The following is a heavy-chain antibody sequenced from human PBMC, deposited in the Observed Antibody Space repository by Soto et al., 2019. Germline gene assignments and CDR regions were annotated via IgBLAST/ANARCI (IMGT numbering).Heavy chain of an antibody. D-gene: IGHD3-16*01. CDR2: IIPIFGTA. V-gene: IGHV1-69*06. CDR1: GGTFSSYA. J-gene: IGHJ5*02. Sequence: SVKVSCKASGGTFSSYAISWVRQAPGQGLEWMGGIIPIFGTANYAKKFQGIVTITADKSTSTAYMELSSLRSDETAVYYCARDLGLSVGDPSWGQGTLVTVTS. CDR3: ARDLGLSVGDPS.